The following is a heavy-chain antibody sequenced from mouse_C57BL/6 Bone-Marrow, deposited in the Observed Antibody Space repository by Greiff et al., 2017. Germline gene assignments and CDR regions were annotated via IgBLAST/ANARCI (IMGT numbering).Heavy chain of an antibody. CDR1: GFNIKDYY. J-gene: IGHJ2*01. D-gene: IGHD1-1*01. Sequence: VQLQQSGAELVKPGASVKLSCTASGFNIKDYYIHWVKQRTEQGLEWIGRIDPEDGETKYAPKFQDKATIPADTSSNTAYLQRSSLTSEDTAVYYCTRSLIYYGTNYWGQGTTLTVSS. CDR3: TRSLIYYGTNY. V-gene: IGHV14-2*01. CDR2: IDPEDGET.